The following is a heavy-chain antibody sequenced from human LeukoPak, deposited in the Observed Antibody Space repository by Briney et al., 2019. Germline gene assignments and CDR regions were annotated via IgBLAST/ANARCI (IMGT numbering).Heavy chain of an antibody. J-gene: IGHJ4*02. CDR3: ARDFYFYDSSGYFDY. D-gene: IGHD3-22*01. CDR1: GGTLSTYG. Sequence: ASVKVSCKASGGTLSTYGISWVRQAPGHGLEWMGGIIPFLGTVNYAQKFQGRVTITADEPTTTAYMELSSLRSGDTAVYYCARDFYFYDSSGYFDYWGQGTLVTVSS. CDR2: IIPFLGTV. V-gene: IGHV1-69*13.